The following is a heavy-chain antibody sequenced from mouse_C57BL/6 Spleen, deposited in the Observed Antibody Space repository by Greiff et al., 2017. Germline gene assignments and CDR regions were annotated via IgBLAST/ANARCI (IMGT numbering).Heavy chain of an antibody. D-gene: IGHD1-1*01. Sequence: QVQLQQPGAELVKPGASVKMSCKASGYTFTSYWITWVKQRPGQGLEWIGDIYPGSGSTNYNEKFKSKATLTVDTSSSTAYMQLSSLTSEDSAVYYCVYYYGSSYNWFAYWGQGTLVTVSA. J-gene: IGHJ3*01. CDR2: IYPGSGST. CDR1: GYTFTSYW. CDR3: VYYYGSSYNWFAY. V-gene: IGHV1-55*01.